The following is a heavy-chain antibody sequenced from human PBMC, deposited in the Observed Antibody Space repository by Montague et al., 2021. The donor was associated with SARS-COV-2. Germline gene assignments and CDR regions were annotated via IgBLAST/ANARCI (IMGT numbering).Heavy chain of an antibody. CDR1: GGSISSYY. CDR2: IYTSGST. Sequence: SETLSLTCTVSGGSISSYYWNWIRQPAGKGLEWIGRIYTSGSTNYDPSLKSRVTMSVDTSKNQFSLKLSSVSAADTAVYYCARVAIFYDSSGYYSDAFDIWGQGTMVTVSS. CDR3: ARVAIFYDSSGYYSDAFDI. D-gene: IGHD3-22*01. V-gene: IGHV4-4*07. J-gene: IGHJ3*02.